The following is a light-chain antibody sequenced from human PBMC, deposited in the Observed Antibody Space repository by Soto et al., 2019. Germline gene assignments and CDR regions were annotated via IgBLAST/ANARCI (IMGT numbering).Light chain of an antibody. CDR3: QQYYDSPYT. CDR2: LGS. CDR1: QSLLHSNGYNY. J-gene: IGKJ2*01. Sequence: DIVMTQSPLSLPVTPGEPASISCRSSQSLLHSNGYNYLDWYLQKPGQSPQLLIYLGSNRASGVPDRFSGSGSGTDFTLTISSLQAEDVAIYYCQQYYDSPYTFGQGTNLQIK. V-gene: IGKV2-28*01.